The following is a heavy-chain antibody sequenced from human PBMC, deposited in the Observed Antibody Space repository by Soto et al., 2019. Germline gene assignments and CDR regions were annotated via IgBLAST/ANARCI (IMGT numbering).Heavy chain of an antibody. Sequence: TSETLSLTCTVSGGSMSSYYWTWIRQPAGKGLEWIGRVYSSGTTNYNPSLESRVTTSIDTSKNQFSLRLTSVTAADTAVYYCARSVVHQWLVHDAFDIWGQGTLGTVSS. V-gene: IGHV4-4*07. CDR3: ARSVVHQWLVHDAFDI. CDR1: GGSMSSYY. D-gene: IGHD6-19*01. CDR2: VYSSGTT. J-gene: IGHJ3*02.